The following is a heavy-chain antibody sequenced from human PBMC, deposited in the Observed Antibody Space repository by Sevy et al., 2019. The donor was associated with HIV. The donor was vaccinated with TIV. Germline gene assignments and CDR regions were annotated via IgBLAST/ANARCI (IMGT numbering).Heavy chain of an antibody. CDR2: FDPEDGET. CDR3: ATTKDYYDSSGYPFDY. J-gene: IGHJ4*02. CDR1: GYTLTELS. D-gene: IGHD3-22*01. Sequence: ASVKVSCKVSGYTLTELSMHWLRQAPGKGLEWVGSFDPEDGETVYEHNFQGRVSMTEDTSTDTAYLEVISLKFEDTAVYYCATTKDYYDSSGYPFDYWGQGTLVTVSS. V-gene: IGHV1-24*01.